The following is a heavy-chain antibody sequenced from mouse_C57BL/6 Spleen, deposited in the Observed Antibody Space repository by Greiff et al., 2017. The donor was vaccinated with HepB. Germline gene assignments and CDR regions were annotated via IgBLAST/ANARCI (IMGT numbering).Heavy chain of an antibody. V-gene: IGHV1-15*01. CDR1: GYTFTDYE. CDR3: TRSGRYPAYFDV. D-gene: IGHD1-1*01. J-gene: IGHJ1*03. CDR2: IDPETGGT. Sequence: VQLVESGAELVRPGASVTLSCKASGYTFTDYEMHWVKQTPVHGLEWIGAIDPETGGTAYNQKFKGKAILTADKSSSTAYMELRSLTSEDSAVYYCTRSGRYPAYFDVWGTGTTVTVSS.